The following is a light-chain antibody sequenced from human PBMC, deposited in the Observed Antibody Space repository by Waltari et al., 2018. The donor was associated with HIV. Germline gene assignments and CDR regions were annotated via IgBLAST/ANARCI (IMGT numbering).Light chain of an antibody. CDR1: SSDVGSYNL. V-gene: IGLV2-23*02. J-gene: IGLJ2*01. CDR2: EVN. CDR3: CSYAGSSTSVV. Sequence: QSALTQSASVSGSPGQSITISCTGTSSDVGSYNLVSWYQHHPGKAPKLMIYEVNKRPSGVSNRSSGSKSGNTASLTISGLQAEDEADYYCCSYAGSSTSVVFGGGTKLTVL.